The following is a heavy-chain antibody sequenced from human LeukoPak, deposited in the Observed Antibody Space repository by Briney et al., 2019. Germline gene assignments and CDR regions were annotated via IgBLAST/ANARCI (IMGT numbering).Heavy chain of an antibody. D-gene: IGHD3-10*01. J-gene: IGHJ3*02. CDR3: ARGEKLLLWFGELWADAFDI. CDR1: GGTFSSYA. Sequence: SVKVSCKASGGTFSSYAISWVRQAPGQGLEWMGRIIPIFGIANYAQKFQGRVTITADKSTSTGYMELSSLRSEDTAVYYCARGEKLLLWFGELWADAFDIWGQGTMVTVSS. CDR2: IIPIFGIA. V-gene: IGHV1-69*04.